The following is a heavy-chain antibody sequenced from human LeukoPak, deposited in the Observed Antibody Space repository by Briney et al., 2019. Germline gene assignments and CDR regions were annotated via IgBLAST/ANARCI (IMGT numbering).Heavy chain of an antibody. D-gene: IGHD3-10*01. CDR2: INHSGST. CDR1: GGSFSGYY. Sequence: SETLSLTCAVYGGSFSGYYWSWIRQPPGKGLEWIGEINHSGSTNYNPSLKSRVTISVDTSKNQFSLKLSSVTAADTAVYYCARGHSPGVRGVTWEEYYYYGMDVWGKGTTVTVSS. CDR3: ARGHSPGVRGVTWEEYYYYGMDV. V-gene: IGHV4-34*01. J-gene: IGHJ6*04.